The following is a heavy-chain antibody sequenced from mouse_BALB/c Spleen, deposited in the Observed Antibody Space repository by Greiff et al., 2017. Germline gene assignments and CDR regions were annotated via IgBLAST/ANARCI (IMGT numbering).Heavy chain of an antibody. D-gene: IGHD2-2*01. CDR2: ISYSGST. V-gene: IGHV3-8*02. CDR3: ARWVGYDERRYFDY. CDR1: GDSITSGY. J-gene: IGHJ2*01. Sequence: EVMLVESGPSLVKPSQTLSLTCSVTGDSITSGYWNWIRKFPGNKLEYMGYISYSGSTYYNPSLKSRISITRDTSKNQYYLQLNSVTTEDTATYYCARWVGYDERRYFDYWGQGTTLTVSS.